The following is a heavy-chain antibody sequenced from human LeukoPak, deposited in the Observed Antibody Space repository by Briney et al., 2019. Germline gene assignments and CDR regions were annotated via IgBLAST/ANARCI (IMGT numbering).Heavy chain of an antibody. D-gene: IGHD4-17*01. CDR3: ARGTTVTTTYFDY. CDR2: IIPIFGTA. V-gene: IGHV1-69*05. J-gene: IGHJ4*02. CDR1: GGTFSSYA. Sequence: SVKVSCRASGGTFSSYAISWVRQAPGQGLEWMGGIIPIFGTANYAQKFQGRVTITTDESTSTAYMELSSLRSEDTAVYYCARGTTVTTTYFDYWGQGTLVTVSS.